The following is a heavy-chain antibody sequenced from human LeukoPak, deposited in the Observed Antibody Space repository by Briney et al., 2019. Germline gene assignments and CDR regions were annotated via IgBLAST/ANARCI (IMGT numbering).Heavy chain of an antibody. J-gene: IGHJ4*02. CDR3: AKRGVVIRVILVGFHKEAYYFDS. V-gene: IGHV3-23*01. CDR2: ISDSGGRT. D-gene: IGHD3-22*01. Sequence: GGSLRLSCAVSGITLSNYGMSWVRQAPGKGLEWVAGISDSGGRTNHADSVKGRFTISRDNPKNTIYLQMTSLRAEDTAVYFCAKRGVVIRVILVGFHKEAYYFDSWGQGALVTVSS. CDR1: GITLSNYG.